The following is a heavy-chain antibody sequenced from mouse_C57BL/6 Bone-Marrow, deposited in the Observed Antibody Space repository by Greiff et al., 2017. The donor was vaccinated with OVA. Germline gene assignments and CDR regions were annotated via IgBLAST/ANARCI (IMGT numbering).Heavy chain of an antibody. D-gene: IGHD5-1*01. CDR3: ARSCKYSIDY. Sequence: EVQLQQSGPELVKPGASVKIPCKASGYTFTDYNLDWVKQSPGKSLEWIGAIHPNYGGTIYNQQFKGKATMTIDKSSSTANMELRSLTAEDTAVYYCARSCKYSIDYWGQGTTLTVSS. CDR2: IHPNYGGT. V-gene: IGHV1-18*01. CDR1: GYTFTDYN. J-gene: IGHJ2*01.